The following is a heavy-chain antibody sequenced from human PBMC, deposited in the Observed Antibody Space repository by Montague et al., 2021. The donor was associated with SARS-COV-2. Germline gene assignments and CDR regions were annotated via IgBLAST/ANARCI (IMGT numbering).Heavy chain of an antibody. CDR3: ARSNIVRWLPDL. V-gene: IGHV4-59*01. CDR2: IHFTGST. D-gene: IGHD2/OR15-2a*01. CDR1: GGSITGYY. Sequence: SETLSLTCNVSGGSITGYYWSWIRQPPGKGLEWIGYIHFTGSTYHNPSPKSRLTISADTPKKQVPLGLTSVTAADTAVYFCARSNIVRWLPDLWGQGTLVTVSS. J-gene: IGHJ5*02.